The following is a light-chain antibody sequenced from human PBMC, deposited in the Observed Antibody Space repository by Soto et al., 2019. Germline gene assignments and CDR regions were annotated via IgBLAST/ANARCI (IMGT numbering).Light chain of an antibody. CDR1: QTISSW. CDR2: KAS. Sequence: DSQMTQSPSTLSGSGGDRVTRTCRASQTISSWLAWYQQKPGKAPKLLIYKASTLKSGVPSRFSGSGSGTEFTLTITSLQPDDFATYYCQQYVFYRGTFGQGTKVDIK. CDR3: QQYVFYRGT. V-gene: IGKV1-5*03. J-gene: IGKJ1*01.